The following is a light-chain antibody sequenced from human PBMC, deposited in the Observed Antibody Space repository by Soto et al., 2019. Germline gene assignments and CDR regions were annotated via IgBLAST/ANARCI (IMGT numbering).Light chain of an antibody. CDR1: SSDVGGYNY. CDR2: EVS. CDR3: SSYTSSTAYV. V-gene: IGLV2-14*01. J-gene: IGLJ1*01. Sequence: QSALTQPASVAGSTEQTSTISCTGTSSDVGGYNYASWYQLHPGKAPKLTVYEVSNRPSGVSNRFSGSKSGNTASLTISGLQAEDEADYYCSSYTSSTAYVFGTGTKVTVL.